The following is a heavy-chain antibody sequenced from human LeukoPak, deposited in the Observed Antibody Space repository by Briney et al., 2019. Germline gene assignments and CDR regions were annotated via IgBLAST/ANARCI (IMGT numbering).Heavy chain of an antibody. D-gene: IGHD5-12*01. CDR3: ARGRFSGYGAD. V-gene: IGHV1-2*02. J-gene: IGHJ4*02. CDR1: GYTFIGFY. Sequence: ASVKVSCKASGYTFIGFYIHWVRQAPGQGLEWMGWVNPSSGDTNYAQQFQGRLTLTRDTSISTAYMRLSRLTADDTAVYYCARGRFSGYGADWGQGTLVTVSS. CDR2: VNPSSGDT.